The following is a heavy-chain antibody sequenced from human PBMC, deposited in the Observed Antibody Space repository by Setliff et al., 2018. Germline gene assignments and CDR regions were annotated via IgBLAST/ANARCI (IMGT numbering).Heavy chain of an antibody. CDR2: IKSKTDGGTT. J-gene: IGHJ6*02. CDR3: TTDNAGVNGDYADYYYYYGLDV. V-gene: IGHV3-15*01. Sequence: PGGSLRLSCAASGFTYSNAWMSWVRKAPGKGLEWVGRIKSKTDGGTTDYAASVKDRVTISRDDSKNTLYLQMNSLKTEDTAVYYCTTDNAGVNGDYADYYYYYGLDVWGQGTTVTVSS. D-gene: IGHD4-17*01. CDR1: GFTYSNAW.